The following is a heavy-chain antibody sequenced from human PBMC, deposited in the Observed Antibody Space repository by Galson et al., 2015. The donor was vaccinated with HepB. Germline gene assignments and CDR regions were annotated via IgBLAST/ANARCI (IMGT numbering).Heavy chain of an antibody. J-gene: IGHJ4*02. CDR1: GFTFSNYG. CDR2: ISYDGSNK. CDR3: AKDPYLYSALAGTMAGFDY. D-gene: IGHD6-19*01. Sequence: SLRLSCAASGFTFSNYGTHWVRQAPGKGLEWVAVISYDGSNKYYADSVKGRFTISRDNSKNTLYRQMNSPRAEDTALYYCAKDPYLYSALAGTMAGFDYWGQGTLVTVSS. V-gene: IGHV3-30*18.